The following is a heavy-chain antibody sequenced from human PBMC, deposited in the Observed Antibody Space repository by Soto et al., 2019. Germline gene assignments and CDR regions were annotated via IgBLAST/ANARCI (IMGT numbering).Heavy chain of an antibody. CDR1: GGSISSYY. Sequence: SETLSLTCTVSGGSISSYYWSWIRQPPGKGLEWIGYIYYSGSTNYNPSLKSRVTISGDTSKNQFSLKLSCVTASDTAVYFCARDLSGSYYDAFDIWGQGTMVTVSS. J-gene: IGHJ3*02. V-gene: IGHV4-59*01. CDR3: ARDLSGSYYDAFDI. D-gene: IGHD1-26*01. CDR2: IYYSGST.